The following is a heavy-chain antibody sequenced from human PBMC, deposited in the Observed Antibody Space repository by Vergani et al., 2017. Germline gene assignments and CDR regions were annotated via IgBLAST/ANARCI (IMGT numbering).Heavy chain of an antibody. D-gene: IGHD3-22*01. J-gene: IGHJ3*02. CDR2: IIPIFGTA. CDR3: ARGGYYYDSSGADTFDM. CDR1: GGTFSSYA. V-gene: IGHV1-69*12. Sequence: QVQLVQSGAEVKKPGSSVKVSCKASGGTFSSYAISWVRQAPGQGLEWMGGIIPIFGTANYAQKFQGRVTITADESTSTAYMELSSLRSEDTAVYYCARGGYYYDSSGADTFDMWGQGTMVTVSS.